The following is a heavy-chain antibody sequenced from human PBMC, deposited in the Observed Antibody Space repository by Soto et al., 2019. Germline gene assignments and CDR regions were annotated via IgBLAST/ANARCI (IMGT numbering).Heavy chain of an antibody. CDR1: GGTFSIYT. Sequence: GASVKVSCKASGGTFSIYTINWVRQAPGQGLEWMGRIIPVLDIANYAQKFQGRVTTTADKSTSTAYMELSSLKSEDTAVYYCARSRSCSSTSCYTPQPFDYWGQGTLVTVSS. CDR3: ARSRSCSSTSCYTPQPFDY. D-gene: IGHD2-2*02. V-gene: IGHV1-69*02. CDR2: IIPVLDIA. J-gene: IGHJ4*02.